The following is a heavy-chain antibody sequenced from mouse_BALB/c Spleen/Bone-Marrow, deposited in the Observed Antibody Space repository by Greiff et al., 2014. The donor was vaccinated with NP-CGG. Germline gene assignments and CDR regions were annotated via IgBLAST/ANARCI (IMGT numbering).Heavy chain of an antibody. D-gene: IGHD2-1*01. V-gene: IGHV7-3*02. CDR3: ARDKNYGSYWYFDV. CDR2: IRNKANGYTT. Sequence: EVKLMESGGGLVQPGGSLRLSCATSGFTFTDYYMSWVRQPPGKALEWLGFIRNKANGYTTEYSASVKGRFTISRDNSQSILYLQMNTLRAEDSATYYCARDKNYGSYWYFDVWGAGTTATVSS. J-gene: IGHJ1*01. CDR1: GFTFTDYY.